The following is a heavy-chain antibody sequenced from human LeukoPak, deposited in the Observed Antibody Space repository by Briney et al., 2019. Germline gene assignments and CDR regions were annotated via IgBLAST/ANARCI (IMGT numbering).Heavy chain of an antibody. CDR2: ISSSGSTI. V-gene: IGHV3-11*04. CDR1: GFTFSDYY. Sequence: GGSLRLSCAASGFTFSDYYMSWIRQAPGKGLEWVSSISSSGSTIYSADSVKGRFTISRDNAKNSLYLQMNSLRAEDTAVYYCARDQVAAGWFDPWGQGTLVTVSS. J-gene: IGHJ5*02. CDR3: ARDQVAAGWFDP.